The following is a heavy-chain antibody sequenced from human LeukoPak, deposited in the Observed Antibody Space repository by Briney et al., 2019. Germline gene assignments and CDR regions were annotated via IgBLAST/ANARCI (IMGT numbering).Heavy chain of an antibody. CDR2: ISSNGGST. Sequence: GGSLRLSCAASGFTFSSYAMHWVRQAPGKGLEYVSAISSNGGSTYYANSVKGRFTISRDNSKNTLYLQMGSLRAEDMAVYYCARDGDYDILAGYYTRFDYWGQGTLVTVSS. J-gene: IGHJ4*02. CDR1: GFTFSSYA. CDR3: ARDGDYDILAGYYTRFDY. V-gene: IGHV3-64*01. D-gene: IGHD3-9*01.